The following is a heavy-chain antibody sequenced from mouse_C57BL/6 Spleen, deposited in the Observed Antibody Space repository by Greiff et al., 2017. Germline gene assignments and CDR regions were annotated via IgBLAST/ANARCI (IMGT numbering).Heavy chain of an antibody. J-gene: IGHJ3*01. D-gene: IGHD2-1*01. CDR3: ARGGNYFFAY. CDR2: ISYDGSN. V-gene: IGHV3-6*01. Sequence: VQLQQSGPGLVKPSQSLSLTCSVTGYSITSGYYWNWIRQFPGNKLEWMGYISYDGSNNYNPSLKNRISITRDTSKNQFFLKLNSVTTEDTATYYCARGGNYFFAYWGQGTLVTVSA. CDR1: GYSITSGYY.